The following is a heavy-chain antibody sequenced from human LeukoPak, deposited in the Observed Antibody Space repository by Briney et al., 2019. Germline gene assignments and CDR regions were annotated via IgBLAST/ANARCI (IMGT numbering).Heavy chain of an antibody. CDR3: AKDQFPDLTGELGYYYYGMDV. CDR2: ISYDGSNK. CDR1: GFTFSSYG. J-gene: IGHJ6*02. D-gene: IGHD7-27*01. Sequence: GGSLRLSCAASGFTFSSYGMHWVRQAPGKGLEWVAVISYDGSNKYYADSVKGRSTISRDNSKNTLYLHMNSLRAEDTAVYYCAKDQFPDLTGELGYYYYGMDVWGQGTLVTVSS. V-gene: IGHV3-30*18.